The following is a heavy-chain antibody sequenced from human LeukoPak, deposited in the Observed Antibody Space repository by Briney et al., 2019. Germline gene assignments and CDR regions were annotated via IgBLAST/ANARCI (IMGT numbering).Heavy chain of an antibody. CDR2: IYYSGST. J-gene: IGHJ4*02. Sequence: PSETLSLTCTVSGGSISSYYWSWIRQPPGKGLEWIGYIYYSGSTNYNPSLKSRVTISVDTSKNQLSLKLSSVTAADTAVYYCARLPNCGGDCSPYFDYWGQGTLVTVSS. D-gene: IGHD2-21*02. CDR1: GGSISSYY. V-gene: IGHV4-59*08. CDR3: ARLPNCGGDCSPYFDY.